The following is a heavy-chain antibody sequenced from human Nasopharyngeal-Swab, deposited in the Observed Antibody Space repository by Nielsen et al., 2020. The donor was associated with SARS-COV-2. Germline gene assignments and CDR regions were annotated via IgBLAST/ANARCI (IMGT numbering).Heavy chain of an antibody. J-gene: IGHJ4*02. V-gene: IGHV3-30-3*01. Sequence: GGSLRLSCAASGFTFSSYAMHWVRQAPGKGLEWVAVISYDGSNKYYADSVKGRFTISRDNSKNTLYLQMNSLRAEDTAVYYCARGSSSYYFDYWGQGTLVTVPS. CDR2: ISYDGSNK. CDR1: GFTFSSYA. CDR3: ARGSSSYYFDY. D-gene: IGHD6-6*01.